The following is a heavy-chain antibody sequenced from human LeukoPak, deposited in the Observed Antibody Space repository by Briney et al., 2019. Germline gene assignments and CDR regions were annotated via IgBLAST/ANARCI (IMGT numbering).Heavy chain of an antibody. D-gene: IGHD3-22*01. CDR1: GFTFSSYA. CDR3: AKDHYYDSSGSGIY. V-gene: IGHV3-23*01. J-gene: IGHJ4*02. CDR2: ISGSGGSI. Sequence: GGSLRLSCAASGFTFSSYAMSWVRQAPGKGLEWVSAISGSGGSIYYADSVKGRFTISRDNSKNTLYLQMNSLRAEDTAVYYCAKDHYYDSSGSGIYWGQGTLVTVSS.